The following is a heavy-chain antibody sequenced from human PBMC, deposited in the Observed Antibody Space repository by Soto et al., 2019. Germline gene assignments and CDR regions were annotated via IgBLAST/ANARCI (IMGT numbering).Heavy chain of an antibody. CDR3: ARDKTREWELNDPYGMDV. Sequence: GGSLRLSCAASGFTFSSYSMNWVRQAPGKGLEWVSYISSSSSTIYYADSVKGRFTISRDNAKNSLYLQMNSLRDEDTAVYYCARDKTREWELNDPYGMDVWGQGTTVTVSS. CDR1: GFTFSSYS. J-gene: IGHJ6*02. D-gene: IGHD1-26*01. V-gene: IGHV3-48*02. CDR2: ISSSSSTI.